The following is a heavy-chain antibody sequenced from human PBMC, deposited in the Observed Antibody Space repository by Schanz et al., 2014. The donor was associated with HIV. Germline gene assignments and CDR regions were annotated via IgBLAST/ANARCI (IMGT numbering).Heavy chain of an antibody. J-gene: IGHJ4*02. V-gene: IGHV3-30*03. CDR3: ARGGIWEWDQPDFDY. D-gene: IGHD2-15*01. Sequence: QVHLVESGGGVVQPGRSLRLSCVGSGFIFSNYGIHWVRQAPGKGLEWVAVISYDGNNKYYADSVKGRFTISRDNSKNTLYLQMNSLRAEDTAVYYCARGGIWEWDQPDFDYWGQGTLVTVSS. CDR2: ISYDGNNK. CDR1: GFIFSNYG.